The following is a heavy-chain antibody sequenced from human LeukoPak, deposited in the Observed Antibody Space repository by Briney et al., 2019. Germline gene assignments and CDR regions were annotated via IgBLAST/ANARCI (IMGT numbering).Heavy chain of an antibody. J-gene: IGHJ6*03. D-gene: IGHD1-26*01. CDR1: GFTFSSYA. V-gene: IGHV3-23*01. Sequence: LPGGSLRLSCAASGFTFSSYAMSWVRQAPGKGLEWVSDINGSGGSTYYADSVKGRFTISRDNAKDSLYLQMNSLIAEDTALYYCAKAVGATDYYYYMDVWGKGTTVTISS. CDR3: AKAVGATDYYYYMDV. CDR2: INGSGGST.